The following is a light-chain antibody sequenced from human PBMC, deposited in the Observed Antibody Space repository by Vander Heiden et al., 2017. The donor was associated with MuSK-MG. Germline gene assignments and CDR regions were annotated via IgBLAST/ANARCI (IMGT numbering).Light chain of an antibody. V-gene: IGLV4-69*01. J-gene: IGLJ2*01. CDR2: LNSDGSH. Sequence: QLELTQSPSASASLGASVTLTCTLSSGHSNYAIAWHQQQPEKGPRYLMRLNSDGSHTKGDGIPDRFSASSSGAERYLTISSLQAEDEADYYCQTWGTGIRVFGGGTKLSVL. CDR1: SGHSNYA. CDR3: QTWGTGIRV.